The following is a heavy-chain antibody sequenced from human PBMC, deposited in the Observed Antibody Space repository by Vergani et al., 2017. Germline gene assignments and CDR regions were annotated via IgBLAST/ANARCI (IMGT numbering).Heavy chain of an antibody. J-gene: IGHJ5*02. CDR3: AGARWGIAVAGTGWFDP. CDR1: GGTFSSYA. D-gene: IGHD6-19*01. CDR2: IIPIFGTA. Sequence: QVQLVQSGAEVKKPGSSVKVSCKASGGTFSSYAISWVRQAPGQGLEWMGGIIPIFGTANYAQKCQGRVTITADESTSTAYMELSSLRSEDTAVYYCAGARWGIAVAGTGWFDPWGQGTLVTVSS. V-gene: IGHV1-69*01.